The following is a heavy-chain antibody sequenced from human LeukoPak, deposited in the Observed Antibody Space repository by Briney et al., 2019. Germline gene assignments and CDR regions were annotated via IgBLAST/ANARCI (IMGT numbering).Heavy chain of an antibody. CDR3: ATGSDFWTGLVN. V-gene: IGHV3-53*01. Sequence: GGSLRLSRAASGFTVSSNFMSWVRQAPGKGLEWVSVIYSGGGTHYADSVRGRFTISRDNSENTLYLQMNSLRVADTAVYYCATGSDFWTGLVNWGQGTLVTVSS. CDR2: IYSGGGT. CDR1: GFTVSSNF. J-gene: IGHJ4*02. D-gene: IGHD3/OR15-3a*01.